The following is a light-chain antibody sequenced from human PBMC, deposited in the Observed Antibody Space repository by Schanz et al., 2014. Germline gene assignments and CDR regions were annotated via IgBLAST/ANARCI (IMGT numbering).Light chain of an antibody. Sequence: QSALTQPPSVSGSPGQSVTISCTGTSSDVGRYNRVSWYQQPPGTAPKLMIYEVSNRPSGVPDRFSGSKSGNTASLTISGLQAEDEADYYCSSYTTTSSLGVFGGGTKLTVL. V-gene: IGLV2-18*02. CDR1: SSDVGRYNR. CDR2: EVS. J-gene: IGLJ3*02. CDR3: SSYTTTSSLGV.